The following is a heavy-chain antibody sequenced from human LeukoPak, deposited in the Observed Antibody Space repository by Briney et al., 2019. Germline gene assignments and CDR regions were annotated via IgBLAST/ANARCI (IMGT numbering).Heavy chain of an antibody. V-gene: IGHV1-46*01. CDR2: INPSGGST. CDR3: ARIYCSSTSCSNWFDP. Sequence: RASVKVSCKASGYTFTSYYMHWVRHAPGQGLEWMGIINPSGGSTSYAQKFQGRVTMTRDTSTSTVYMELSSLRSEDTAVYYCARIYCSSTSCSNWFDPWGQGTLVTVSS. J-gene: IGHJ5*02. D-gene: IGHD2-2*01. CDR1: GYTFTSYY.